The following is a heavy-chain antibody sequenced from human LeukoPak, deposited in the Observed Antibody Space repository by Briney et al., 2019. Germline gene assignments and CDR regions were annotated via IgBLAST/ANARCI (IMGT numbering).Heavy chain of an antibody. CDR2: IDQSGGRN. J-gene: IGHJ3*02. Sequence: PGGSLRLSCAASGFTFSRLWMNWVRQAPGRGLEWVANIDQSGGRNNYVDSVKGRFTISRDNAKNSLFLEMSSLRAEDTAVYFCARDVEGGTFDIWGQGTTVTVSS. D-gene: IGHD3-16*01. CDR1: GFTFSRLW. CDR3: ARDVEGGTFDI. V-gene: IGHV3-7*05.